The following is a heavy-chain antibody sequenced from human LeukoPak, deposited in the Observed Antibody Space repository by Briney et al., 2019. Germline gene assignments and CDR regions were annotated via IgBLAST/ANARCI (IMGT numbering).Heavy chain of an antibody. CDR3: ARRRVVTAASRGRWFDP. CDR2: INHSGST. V-gene: IGHV4-34*01. J-gene: IGHJ5*02. CDR1: GVSFSGYY. Sequence: SETLSLTCAVYGVSFSGYYWSWIRQPPGKGLEWIWEINHSGSTNYNPSLKSRLTISVDTSKNQFSLKLSSVTAADTAVYYCARRRVVTAASRGRWFDPWGQGTLVTVSS. D-gene: IGHD2-2*01.